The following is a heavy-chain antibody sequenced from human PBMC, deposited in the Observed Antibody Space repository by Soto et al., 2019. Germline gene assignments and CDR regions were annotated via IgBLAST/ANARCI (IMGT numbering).Heavy chain of an antibody. D-gene: IGHD3-9*01. J-gene: IGHJ6*02. Sequence: ASVKVSCKASGGTFSSYAISWVRQAPGQGLEWMGGIIPIFGTANYAQKFQGRVTITGDESTSTAYMGLSSLRSEDTAVYYWARADYDILTGYPNEGYYYYGMDVWGQGTTVTVSS. CDR3: ARADYDILTGYPNEGYYYYGMDV. V-gene: IGHV1-69*13. CDR1: GGTFSSYA. CDR2: IIPIFGTA.